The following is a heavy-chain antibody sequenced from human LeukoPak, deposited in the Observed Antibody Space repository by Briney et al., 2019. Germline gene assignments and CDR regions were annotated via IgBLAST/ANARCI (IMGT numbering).Heavy chain of an antibody. J-gene: IGHJ3*02. V-gene: IGHV5-51*01. Sequence: GESLQISCKGSGYSFTSYWIGWVRQMPGKGLEWMGIIYPGDSDTRYSPSFQGQVTISADKSISTAYLQWSSLKASDTAMYYCARRGHPSFDAFDIWGQGTMVTVSS. CDR3: ARRGHPSFDAFDI. D-gene: IGHD3-10*01. CDR2: IYPGDSDT. CDR1: GYSFTSYW.